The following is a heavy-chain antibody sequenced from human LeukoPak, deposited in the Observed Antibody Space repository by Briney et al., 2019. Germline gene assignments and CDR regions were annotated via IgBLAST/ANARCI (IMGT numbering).Heavy chain of an antibody. V-gene: IGHV3-48*01. J-gene: IGHJ5*02. CDR2: ISSSSSTI. D-gene: IGHD2-2*01. CDR3: ARDPGDIVVVPAAIGINWFDP. CDR1: GFTFSSYS. Sequence: GGSLRLSCAASGFTFSSYSMNWVRQAPGKGLEWVSYISSSSSTIYYADSVKGRFTISRDNAKNSLYLQMNSLRAEDTAVYYCARDPGDIVVVPAAIGINWFDPWGQGTLVTVSS.